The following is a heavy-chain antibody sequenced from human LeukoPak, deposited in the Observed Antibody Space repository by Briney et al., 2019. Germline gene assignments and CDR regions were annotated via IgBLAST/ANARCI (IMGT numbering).Heavy chain of an antibody. Sequence: PSETLSLTCAVYGGSFSGYYWSWIRQPPGKGLEWIGEINHSGSTNYNPSLKSRVTISVDTSKNQFSLKLSSVTAADTAVYYCARVRASSGLMYYFDYWGQGTLVTVSS. J-gene: IGHJ4*02. CDR3: ARVRASSGLMYYFDY. CDR1: GGSFSGYY. D-gene: IGHD3-22*01. CDR2: INHSGST. V-gene: IGHV4-34*01.